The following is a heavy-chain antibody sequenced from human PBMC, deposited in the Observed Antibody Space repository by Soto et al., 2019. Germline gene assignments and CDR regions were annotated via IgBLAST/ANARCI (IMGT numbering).Heavy chain of an antibody. D-gene: IGHD4-4*01. Sequence: SETLSLTCTVSGASISSSNYYWGWIRHPPGKGLEWIGSIYYSGSTYYSPSLKSRVTISLDTSKNQFSLKLSSVTAADTAVYYCARLGTAEYSMRGQFDYWGKGTLVTVS. V-gene: IGHV4-39*01. CDR1: GASISSSNYY. CDR3: ARLGTAEYSMRGQFDY. CDR2: IYYSGST. J-gene: IGHJ4*02.